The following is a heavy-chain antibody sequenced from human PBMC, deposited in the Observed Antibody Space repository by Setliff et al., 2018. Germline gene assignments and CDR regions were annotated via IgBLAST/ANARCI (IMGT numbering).Heavy chain of an antibody. CDR1: ADSMNNNF. CDR3: ARGINSVSWTPKY. V-gene: IGHV4-4*08. Sequence: PSETLSLTCIVSADSMNNNFWTWIRRPPGKGLEWIGYIYPDGTTNYNPSLKSRMTISLDMSKNQFSLTLRSVTAADTAMYYCARGINSVSWTPKYWGWGTLVTVSS. D-gene: IGHD6-13*01. J-gene: IGHJ4*02. CDR2: IYPDGTT.